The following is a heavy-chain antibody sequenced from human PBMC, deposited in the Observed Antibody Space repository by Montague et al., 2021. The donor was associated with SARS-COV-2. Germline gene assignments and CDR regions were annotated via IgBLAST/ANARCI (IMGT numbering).Heavy chain of an antibody. CDR2: IDYGGSP. Sequence: SETLSLTCTVSGGSISSGSYYWGWIRQPPGKGLEWIGYIDYGGSPNYSPSLYSRVTISLDTSKNQLSLRLTSATAADTAVYYCATYRQGGSGRGYWGQGILVTVSS. V-gene: IGHV4-61*01. CDR1: GGSISSGSYY. D-gene: IGHD3-10*01. CDR3: ATYRQGGSGRGY. J-gene: IGHJ4*02.